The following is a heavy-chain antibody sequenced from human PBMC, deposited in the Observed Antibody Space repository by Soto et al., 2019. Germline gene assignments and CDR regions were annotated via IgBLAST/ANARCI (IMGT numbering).Heavy chain of an antibody. D-gene: IGHD3-10*01. J-gene: IGHJ5*02. Sequence: SETLSLTCTVSGGSISSYYWSWIRQPPGKGLEWIGYIYYSGSTNYNPSLKSRVTISVDTSKNQFSLKLSSVTAADTAVYYCARVIGTAHEIWFDPWGQGTLVTVSS. CDR3: ARVIGTAHEIWFDP. CDR1: GGSISSYY. V-gene: IGHV4-59*01. CDR2: IYYSGST.